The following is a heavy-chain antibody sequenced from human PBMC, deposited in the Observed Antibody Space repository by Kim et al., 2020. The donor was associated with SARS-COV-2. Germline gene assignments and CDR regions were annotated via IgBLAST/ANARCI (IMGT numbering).Heavy chain of an antibody. D-gene: IGHD3-9*01. CDR1: GFTFSSYS. CDR3: ARGSRYFGWLRFDY. J-gene: IGHJ4*02. V-gene: IGHV3-48*04. CDR2: ISSSSSTI. Sequence: GGSLRLSCAASGFTFSSYSMNWVRQAPGKGLEWVSYISSSSSTIYYADSVKGRFTISRDNAKNSLYLQMNSLRAEDTAVYYCARGSRYFGWLRFDYWGQGTLVTVSS.